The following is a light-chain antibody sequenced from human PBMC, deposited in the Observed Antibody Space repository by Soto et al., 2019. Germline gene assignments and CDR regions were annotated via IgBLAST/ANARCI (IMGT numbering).Light chain of an antibody. CDR3: QQFNIYPLT. Sequence: LTQSPGTLSLSPGDRVTITCRASQGISRYLAWYQQRPGKAPKLLIFAASTLHSGVPSRFSGSGSGTDFTLTISSLQPDDFATYYCQQFNIYPLTFGGGTKVDIK. CDR2: AAS. CDR1: QGISRY. V-gene: IGKV1-9*01. J-gene: IGKJ4*01.